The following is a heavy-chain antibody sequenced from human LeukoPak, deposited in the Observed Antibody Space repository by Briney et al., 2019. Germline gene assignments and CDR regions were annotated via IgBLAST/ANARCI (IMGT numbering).Heavy chain of an antibody. CDR3: AGANWAAGVAFDS. V-gene: IGHV1-2*02. Sequence: ASVKVSCKASGYTFTDYYIHWVRQAPGQGLEWMGWIRPNNGGTNFAQKFQGRVTMTRGTSISTAYMELSSLTSDDTAVYYCAGANWAAGVAFDSWGQGTLVTASS. CDR2: IRPNNGGT. CDR1: GYTFTDYY. D-gene: IGHD7-27*01. J-gene: IGHJ4*02.